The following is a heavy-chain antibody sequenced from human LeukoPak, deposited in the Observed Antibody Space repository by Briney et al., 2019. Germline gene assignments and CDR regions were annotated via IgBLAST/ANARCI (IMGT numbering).Heavy chain of an antibody. Sequence: GASVKVSCSTAGYTFTDYYIYCVPQAPGQGLEWMARINPNSGGTNFAQKFQGRVSMTSDTSISTAYMELSSLRSDDTAVYYCARSPRGGAYMRGYFDYWGQGTLVTVSS. D-gene: IGHD2-2*02. CDR3: ARSPRGGAYMRGYFDY. CDR2: INPNSGGT. J-gene: IGHJ4*02. V-gene: IGHV1-2*06. CDR1: GYTFTDYY.